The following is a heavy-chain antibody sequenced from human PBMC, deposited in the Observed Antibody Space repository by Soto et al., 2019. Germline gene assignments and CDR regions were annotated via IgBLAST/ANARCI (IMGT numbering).Heavy chain of an antibody. D-gene: IGHD6-19*01. CDR1: GASISRRY. V-gene: IGHV4-59*01. Sequence: QLQESGPGLVKSSETMALTCTASGASISRRYWSWVRQPPGKGREWLGHTYNADSTNHTPSLTRPVTISVDTSPNPVSLHLGSVTAADTAVYYFAPPPGWPGFAFCGQGFVVTVSS. CDR2: TYNADST. CDR3: APPPGWPGFAF. J-gene: IGHJ4*02.